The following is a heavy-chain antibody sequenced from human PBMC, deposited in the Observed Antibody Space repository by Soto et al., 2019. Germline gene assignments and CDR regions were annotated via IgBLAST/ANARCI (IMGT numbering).Heavy chain of an antibody. V-gene: IGHV3-23*01. CDR1: GDSFSDYA. CDR2: ISESGSST. CDR3: AKRRPYSTGWYSPIFDY. J-gene: IGHJ4*02. Sequence: GGSVRLSCAVSGDSFSDYAISLILQPAGNGLEWVPVISESGSSTHYAASVRRRFTVSRANPTNSLSLRMNSLSDEDPAVYSCAKRRPYSTGWYSPIFDYWGQGAMVTVSS. D-gene: IGHD2-2*01.